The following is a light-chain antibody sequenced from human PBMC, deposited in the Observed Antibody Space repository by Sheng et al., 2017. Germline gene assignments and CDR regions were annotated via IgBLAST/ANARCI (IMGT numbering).Light chain of an antibody. CDR3: QQRSNWPPHT. V-gene: IGKV3-11*01. CDR2: DAS. CDR1: QSIGYY. J-gene: IGKJ2*01. Sequence: EIVLTQSPATLSLSPGERATLSCRASQSIGYYLAWYQQRTGQAPRLLIFDASNRATDTPARFTGSGSGTDFTLTISNVEPEDFAIYYCQQRSNWPPHTFGQGTKLELK.